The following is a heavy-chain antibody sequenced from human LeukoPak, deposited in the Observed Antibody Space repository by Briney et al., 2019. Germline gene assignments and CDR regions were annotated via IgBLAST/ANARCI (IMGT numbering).Heavy chain of an antibody. CDR2: FDPEEAKL. J-gene: IGHJ4*02. CDR3: TTRSGDFWSGFVN. Sequence: AAVKVSCKVSGNSLSELSIQWVRPAPGKGLACMGGFDPEEAKLVYAQNFQGRVIMTEDTSTQTAYMELSGLTSDDTAVYYCTTRSGDFWSGFVNWGQGSLVTVSS. D-gene: IGHD3-3*01. CDR1: GNSLSELS. V-gene: IGHV1-24*01.